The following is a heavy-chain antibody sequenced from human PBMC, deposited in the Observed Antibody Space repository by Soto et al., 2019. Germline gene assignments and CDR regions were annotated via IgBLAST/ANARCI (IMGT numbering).Heavy chain of an antibody. CDR1: GFTFSNYG. CDR2: ISYDGSHK. J-gene: IGHJ4*02. V-gene: IGHV3-30*18. D-gene: IGHD2-15*01. CDR3: GKDGAPRYCGRSSCHPAGAY. Sequence: QVQLVESGGGVVQPGRSLRLSCAGSGFTFSNYGLHWVRQAPGKGLEWVAVISYDGSHKYYADSVKGRFTISRDNSNNLLDLQRDRLRAEGPGGYFCGKDGAPRYCGRSSCHPAGAYWGQGTLVTVSS.